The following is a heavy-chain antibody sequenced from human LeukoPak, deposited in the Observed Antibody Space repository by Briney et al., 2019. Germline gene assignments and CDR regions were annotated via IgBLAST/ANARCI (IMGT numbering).Heavy chain of an antibody. J-gene: IGHJ4*02. V-gene: IGHV3-23*01. Sequence: QRWGSLRLSCAASGFTFSSYAMSWVRQAPGKGLEWVSAISGSGGSTYYADSVKGRFTISKDNAKNSLYLQMNSLRAEDTAVYYCARAGPNRFDSWGQGTLVTVSS. CDR3: ARAGPNRFDS. CDR1: GFTFSSYA. CDR2: ISGSGGST. D-gene: IGHD4/OR15-4a*01.